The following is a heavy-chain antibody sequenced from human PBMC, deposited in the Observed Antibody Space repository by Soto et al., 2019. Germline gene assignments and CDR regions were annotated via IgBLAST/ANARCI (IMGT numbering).Heavy chain of an antibody. CDR2: IYPGDSNT. CDR1: GYSFTSYW. D-gene: IGHD3-22*01. CDR3: AREGSGYYSLYYGMDV. V-gene: IGHV5-51*01. J-gene: IGHJ6*02. Sequence: PGESLKISCKGSGYSFTSYWIGWVRQMPGKGLEWMGIIYPGDSNTRYSPSSQGQVTISADKSISTAYLQWSSLKASDTAMNYCAREGSGYYSLYYGMDVWGQGTTVTVSS.